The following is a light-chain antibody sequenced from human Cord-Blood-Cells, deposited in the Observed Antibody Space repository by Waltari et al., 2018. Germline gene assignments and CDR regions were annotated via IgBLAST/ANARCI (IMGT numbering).Light chain of an antibody. CDR1: QDISNY. Sequence: DIQMTQSPSSLSASVGDRVTITCQESQDISNYLNWYQQKPGKAPKLLIYDASNLETGVPSRVSGSGSETDFTFTISSLQPEDIATYYCQQYDNLYTFGQGTKLEIK. V-gene: IGKV1-33*01. CDR2: DAS. CDR3: QQYDNLYT. J-gene: IGKJ2*01.